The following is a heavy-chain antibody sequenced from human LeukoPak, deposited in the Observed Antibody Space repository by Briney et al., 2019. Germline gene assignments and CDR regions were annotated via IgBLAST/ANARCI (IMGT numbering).Heavy chain of an antibody. CDR2: IYYSGST. D-gene: IGHD5-24*01. CDR3: ARIEMATKGVGY. J-gene: IGHJ4*02. Sequence: SETLSLTCTVSGGSISSSSYYWGWIRQPPGKGLEWIGSIYYSGSTYYNPSLKSRVTISEDTSKNQFSLKLSSVTAADTAVYYCARIEMATKGVGYWGQGTLVTVSS. V-gene: IGHV4-39*01. CDR1: GGSISSSSYY.